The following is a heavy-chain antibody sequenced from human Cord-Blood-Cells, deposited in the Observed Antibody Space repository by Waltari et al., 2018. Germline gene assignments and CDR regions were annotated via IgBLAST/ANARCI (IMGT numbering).Heavy chain of an antibody. Sequence: QVQLVQSGAEVKKPGSSVKVSCKASGGTFSSYAISWVRQAPGQGLEWMGGIIPIFGTANCAQNVQGRVTITADESTSTAYMELSSLRSEDTAVYYCARTVVSSYYFDYWGQGTLVTVSS. J-gene: IGHJ4*02. D-gene: IGHD6-13*01. CDR1: GGTFSSYA. CDR3: ARTVVSSYYFDY. V-gene: IGHV1-69*01. CDR2: IIPIFGTA.